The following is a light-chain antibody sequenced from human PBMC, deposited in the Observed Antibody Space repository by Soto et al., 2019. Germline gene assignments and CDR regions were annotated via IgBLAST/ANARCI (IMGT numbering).Light chain of an antibody. V-gene: IGKV3-20*01. J-gene: IGKJ1*01. CDR1: QSVSSSY. CDR3: QQYGSSPRT. CDR2: GAS. Sequence: SVLTQSPVTLSFSPGESATLSCRASQSVSSSYLAWYQQKPGQAPRLLIYGASSRATGIPDRFSGSGSGTDFTLTISRLEPEDFAVYYCQQYGSSPRTFGQGTKVDIK.